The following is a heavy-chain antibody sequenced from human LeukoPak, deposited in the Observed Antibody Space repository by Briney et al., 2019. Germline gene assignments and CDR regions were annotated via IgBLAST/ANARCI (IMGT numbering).Heavy chain of an antibody. CDR2: IYWDDDK. CDR3: AHNPGYYYYDSGYYAYFDY. D-gene: IGHD3-22*01. V-gene: IGHV2-5*02. CDR1: GFSLSTSGVG. J-gene: IGHJ4*02. Sequence: SGPTLVNPTQTLTLTCTFSGFSLSTSGVGVGWIRQPPGKALEWLAVIYWDDDKRYSPSLKSRLTITKDTSKNQVVLTMTNMDPVETATYYCAHNPGYYYYDSGYYAYFDYWGQGTLVTVSS.